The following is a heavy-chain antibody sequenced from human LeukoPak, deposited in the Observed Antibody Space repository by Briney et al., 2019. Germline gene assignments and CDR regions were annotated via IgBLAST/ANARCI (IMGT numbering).Heavy chain of an antibody. CDR3: ARGGSGWFDAFDI. CDR1: GYMFTGYY. J-gene: IGHJ3*02. V-gene: IGHV1-2*02. CDR2: INPNSGGT. D-gene: IGHD6-19*01. Sequence: ASVKVSCKASGYMFTGYYIHWVRQAPGQGLEWMGWINPNSGGTNYAQKFLGRVTMTRDTSITTAYMELSRLRSDDTAVYYCARGGSGWFDAFDIWGQGTMVTVSS.